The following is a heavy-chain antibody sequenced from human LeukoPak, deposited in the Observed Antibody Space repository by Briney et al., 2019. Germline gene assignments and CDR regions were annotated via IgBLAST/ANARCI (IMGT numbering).Heavy chain of an antibody. CDR2: INTDGTVT. D-gene: IGHD6-19*01. CDR1: GFTFSKYW. CDR3: ATKQWLAPPPDS. J-gene: IGHJ4*02. Sequence: GGSLRLSCAASGFTFSKYWMLWVRQAPGKGLESVSRINTDGTVTTYADSVTGRFTVSRDNADNTMFLQMNSVRDEDTAVYYCATKQWLAPPPDSWGQGTPVTVSS. V-gene: IGHV3-74*01.